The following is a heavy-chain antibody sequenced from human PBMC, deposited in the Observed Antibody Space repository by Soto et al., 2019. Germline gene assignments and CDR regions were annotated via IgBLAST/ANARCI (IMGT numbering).Heavy chain of an antibody. J-gene: IGHJ4*02. CDR1: VFPFNNYA. CDR2: IWHDGSNE. V-gene: IGHV3-33*01. CDR3: ARDDVSMVTTFLDY. D-gene: IGHD2-21*02. Sequence: QSWWSLRLSCSASVFPFNNYAMHWGRQAPGKGLEWVAVIWHDGSNEHYADSVKGRFRIARDNSNNTLYLQMNSLRGEDTALYYCARDDVSMVTTFLDYWGLGTLVTVSS.